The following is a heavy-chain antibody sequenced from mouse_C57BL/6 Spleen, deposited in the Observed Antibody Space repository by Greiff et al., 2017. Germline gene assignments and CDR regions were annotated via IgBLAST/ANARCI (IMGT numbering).Heavy chain of an antibody. CDR3: ARSGYYGSSPK. CDR2: INPNNGGT. CDR1: GYTFTDYY. V-gene: IGHV1-26*01. D-gene: IGHD1-1*01. Sequence: EVQLQQSGPELVKPGASVKISCKASGYTFTDYYMNWVKQSHGQSLEWIGDINPNNGGTSYNQKFKGKATLTVDKSSSTAYMELRSLTSEDSAVYYCARSGYYGSSPKWGQGTTLTVSS. J-gene: IGHJ2*01.